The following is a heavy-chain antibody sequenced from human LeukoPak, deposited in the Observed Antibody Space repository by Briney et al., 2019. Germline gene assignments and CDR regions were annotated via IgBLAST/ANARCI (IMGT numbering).Heavy chain of an antibody. CDR2: ISYDGSNK. J-gene: IGHJ4*02. V-gene: IGHV3-30-3*01. D-gene: IGHD3-10*01. Sequence: TGTSLRLSCSASGFKFRGYAMHWVRQAPGKGLEWVAVISYDGSNKYYADSVKGRFTISRDNPKNTLYLQMNSLRAEDTAVYFCAREVRGEQYFDYGGQGTLVTVSS. CDR1: GFKFRGYA. CDR3: AREVRGEQYFDY.